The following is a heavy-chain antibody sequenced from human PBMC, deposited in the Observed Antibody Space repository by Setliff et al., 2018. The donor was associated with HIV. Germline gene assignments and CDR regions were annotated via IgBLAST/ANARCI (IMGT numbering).Heavy chain of an antibody. J-gene: IGHJ6*03. Sequence: PSETLSLTCTVSGDSIDRSNFFWTWIRQHPGKGLEWIGYIYYSGSTNYNPSLKSRVTISVDTSKNQFSLKLSSVTAADTAVYYCARGRKRDGYNFYYYYMDVWDKGTTVTVSS. CDR1: GDSIDRSNFF. CDR3: ARGRKRDGYNFYYYYMDV. V-gene: IGHV4-61*05. CDR2: IYYSGST. D-gene: IGHD5-12*01.